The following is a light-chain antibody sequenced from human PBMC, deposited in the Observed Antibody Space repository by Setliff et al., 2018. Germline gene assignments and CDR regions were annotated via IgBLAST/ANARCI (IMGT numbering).Light chain of an antibody. CDR3: SSYADSNIFL. Sequence: QSVLAQPPSASGSPGQSVTISCTGTSNDVWGHNYVSWYQQHPGKAPQLIIYDVTKRPSGVPDRFSGSKSGNTASLTVSGLQAEDGADYYCSSYADSNIFLFGTGTRSPS. CDR2: DVT. CDR1: SNDVWGHNY. V-gene: IGLV2-8*01. J-gene: IGLJ1*01.